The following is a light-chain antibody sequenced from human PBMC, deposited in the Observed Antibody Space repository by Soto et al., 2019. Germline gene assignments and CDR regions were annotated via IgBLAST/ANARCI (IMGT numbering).Light chain of an antibody. CDR1: SSDVGGYNY. Sequence: QSAPTQPASVSGSPGQSITISCTGTSSDVGGYNYVSWYQQHPGKAPKLLICDVSNRPSGVSNRFSGSKSGNTASLTISGLQAEDEADYYCYSYSRSNTLYVFGSGTKVTVL. CDR2: DVS. V-gene: IGLV2-14*01. CDR3: YSYSRSNTLYV. J-gene: IGLJ1*01.